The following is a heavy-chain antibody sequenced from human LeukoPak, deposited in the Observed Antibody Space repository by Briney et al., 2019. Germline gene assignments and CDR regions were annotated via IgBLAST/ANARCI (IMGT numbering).Heavy chain of an antibody. J-gene: IGHJ4*02. CDR1: GFTFSRYW. Sequence: GGSLRLSCAPSGFTFSRYWMSWVRQAPGKGLEWAANINEDGSEEYYVDSVRGRFTISRDNAKNSLYLQMNSLRAEDTAVYYCARAGDGTAARDYWGQGTLVTVSS. D-gene: IGHD2-15*01. CDR2: INEDGSEE. V-gene: IGHV3-7*01. CDR3: ARAGDGTAARDY.